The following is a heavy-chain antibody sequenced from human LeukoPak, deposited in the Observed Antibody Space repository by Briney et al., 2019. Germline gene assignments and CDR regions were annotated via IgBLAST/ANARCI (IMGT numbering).Heavy chain of an antibody. CDR2: IYYSGRT. Sequence: SQTLSLTCSVSGGPISSGGYYWSWIRQHPGKGLEWIGYIYYSGRTNYNPSLKSRVTMSIDTSKDQFSLKLSSVTAADTAVYYCARNIVVVTADSYYYYGMDVWGPGTTVTVSS. CDR1: GGPISSGGYY. D-gene: IGHD2-21*02. CDR3: ARNIVVVTADSYYYYGMDV. V-gene: IGHV4-31*03. J-gene: IGHJ6*02.